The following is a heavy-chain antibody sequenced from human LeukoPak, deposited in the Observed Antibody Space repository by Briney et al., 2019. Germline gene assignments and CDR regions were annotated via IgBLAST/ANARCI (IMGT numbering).Heavy chain of an antibody. Sequence: GGSLRLSCAASGFTFSSYWMHWVRQAPGKGLVWVSRINLDGSITSYADSVKGRFTISRDNAKNTLYLHVNSLRVEDMAVYYCARVQLVREGSFDYWGQGTLVTVSS. CDR3: ARVQLVREGSFDY. CDR1: GFTFSSYW. V-gene: IGHV3-74*01. D-gene: IGHD6-13*01. J-gene: IGHJ4*02. CDR2: INLDGSIT.